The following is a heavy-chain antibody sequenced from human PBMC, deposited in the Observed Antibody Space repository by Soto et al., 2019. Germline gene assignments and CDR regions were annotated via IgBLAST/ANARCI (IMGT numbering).Heavy chain of an antibody. V-gene: IGHV3-30*04. Sequence: QVQLVESGGGVVQPGRSLRLSCEASGFTFSTYAMHWVRQAPGKGLEWMTVISYDGKSKSYADSVKGRFTISRDNSKNTRLLQLNSLRSEDTAVYFCAREETVYSSSKIDVWGQGTLVTVSS. CDR2: ISYDGKSK. D-gene: IGHD6-13*01. CDR1: GFTFSTYA. CDR3: AREETVYSSSKIDV. J-gene: IGHJ4*02.